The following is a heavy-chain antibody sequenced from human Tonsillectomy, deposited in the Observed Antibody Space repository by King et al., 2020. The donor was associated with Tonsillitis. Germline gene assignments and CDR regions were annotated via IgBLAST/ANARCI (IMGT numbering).Heavy chain of an antibody. CDR3: AREGSSGWYAGNWFDP. CDR1: GFTFSSYG. V-gene: IGHV3-33*01. Sequence: QLVQSGGGVVQPGRSLRLSCAASGFTFSSYGMHWVRQAPGKGLEWVAVIWYDGSNKYYADSVKGRFTISRDNSKNTLYLQMNSLRAEDTAVYYCAREGSSGWYAGNWFDPWGQGTLVTVSS. D-gene: IGHD6-19*01. CDR2: IWYDGSNK. J-gene: IGHJ5*02.